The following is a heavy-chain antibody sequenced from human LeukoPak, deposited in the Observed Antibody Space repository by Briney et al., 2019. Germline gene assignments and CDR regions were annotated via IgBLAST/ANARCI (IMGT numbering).Heavy chain of an antibody. V-gene: IGHV3-23*01. J-gene: IGHJ5*02. Sequence: PGGSLRLSCAASGFIFNIYGLIWVRQAPGKGLQWVSAISNDGGGTTYADFVKGRFTISRDNSKNTLFLQMSSLRAEDTALYYCAKGGSGYFADLWGQGTLVTVSS. CDR3: AKGGSGYFADL. CDR2: ISNDGGGT. D-gene: IGHD3-22*01. CDR1: GFIFNIYG.